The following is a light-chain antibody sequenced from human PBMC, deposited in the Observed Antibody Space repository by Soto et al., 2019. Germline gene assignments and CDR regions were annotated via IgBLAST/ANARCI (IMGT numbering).Light chain of an antibody. Sequence: DIHMTQSPSSISASVGDRVTITCRASQPISSWLAWYQQVPGQAPYLLIYPASTLQSGVPSRFSGSGSGTDFTLTINSLQPEDFATYYCQQGYNFPRAFGQGTRVEI. CDR1: QPISSW. CDR3: QQGYNFPRA. V-gene: IGKV1-12*01. CDR2: PAS. J-gene: IGKJ1*01.